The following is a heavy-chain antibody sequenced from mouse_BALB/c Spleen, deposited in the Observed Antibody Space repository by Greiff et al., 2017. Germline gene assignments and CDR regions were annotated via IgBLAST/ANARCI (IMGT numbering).Heavy chain of an antibody. Sequence: EVKLVESGAELVRPGALVKLSCKASGFNIKDYYMHWVKQRPEQGLEWIGRIDPANGNTKYDPKFQGKATITADTSSNTAYLQLSSLTSEDTAVYYCARANPYYFDYWGQGTTLTVSS. J-gene: IGHJ2*01. V-gene: IGHV14-1*02. CDR2: IDPANGNT. D-gene: IGHD6-1*01. CDR1: GFNIKDYY. CDR3: ARANPYYFDY.